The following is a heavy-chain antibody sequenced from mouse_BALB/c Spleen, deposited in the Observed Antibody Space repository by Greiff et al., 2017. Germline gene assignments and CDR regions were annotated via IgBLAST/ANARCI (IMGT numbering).Heavy chain of an antibody. Sequence: EVQLVESGGGLVKPGGSLKLSCAASGFAFSSYDMSWVRQTPEKRLEWVAYISSGGGSTYYPDTVKGRFTISRDNAKNTLYLQMSSLKSEDTAMYYCARQGYGHPLYAMDHWGQGTSVTVSS. CDR2: ISSGGGST. CDR1: GFAFSSYD. V-gene: IGHV5-12-1*01. CDR3: ARQGYGHPLYAMDH. J-gene: IGHJ4*01. D-gene: IGHD1-2*01.